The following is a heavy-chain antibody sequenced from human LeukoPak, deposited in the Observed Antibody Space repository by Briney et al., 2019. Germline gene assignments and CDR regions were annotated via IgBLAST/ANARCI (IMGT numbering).Heavy chain of an antibody. Sequence: SETLSLTCTVSGGSISSSSYYWGWIRQPPGKGLEWIGSIYYSGSTHYNPSLKSRVTISVDTSKNQFSLKLSSVTAADTAVYYCARQGRVITFGGVIVTTTYYWGQGTLVTVSS. D-gene: IGHD3-16*02. CDR3: ARQGRVITFGGVIVTTTYY. J-gene: IGHJ4*02. CDR1: GGSISSSSYY. CDR2: IYYSGST. V-gene: IGHV4-39*01.